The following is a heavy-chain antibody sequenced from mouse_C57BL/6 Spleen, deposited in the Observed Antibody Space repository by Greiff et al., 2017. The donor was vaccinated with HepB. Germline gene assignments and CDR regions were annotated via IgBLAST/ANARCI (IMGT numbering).Heavy chain of an antibody. CDR1: GYTFTSYW. CDR2: IDPSDSYT. J-gene: IGHJ3*01. CDR3: ARRGPAWFAY. V-gene: IGHV1-50*01. Sequence: QVQLQQPGAELVKPGASVKLSCKASGYTFTSYWMQWVKQRPGQGLEWIGEIDPSDSYTNSNQKFKGKATLTVDTSSSTAYMQLSSLTSEDSAVYYCARRGPAWFAYWGQGTLVTVSA.